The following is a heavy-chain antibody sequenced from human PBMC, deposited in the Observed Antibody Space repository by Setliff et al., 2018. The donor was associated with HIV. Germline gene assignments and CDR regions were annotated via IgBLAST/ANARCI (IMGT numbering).Heavy chain of an antibody. CDR3: ATDNGPSYSMDI. CDR1: GFTFNNAW. J-gene: IGHJ6*02. Sequence: GESLKNSCVASGFTFNNAWMNWVRQAPGKGLEWLGRIKKSSDGGKTDDASPVEGRFTISRDDSKNTLYLQMNSLKIEDTAVYFCATDNGPSYSMDIWGQGTTVTVSS. V-gene: IGHV3-15*01. CDR2: IKKSSDGGKT. D-gene: IGHD2-21*01.